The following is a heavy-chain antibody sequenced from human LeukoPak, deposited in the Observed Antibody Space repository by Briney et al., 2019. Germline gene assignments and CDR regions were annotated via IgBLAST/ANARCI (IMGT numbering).Heavy chain of an antibody. CDR2: ISSSGSTI. CDR3: ATQRGTDYYDSNGYFDAFDI. J-gene: IGHJ3*02. Sequence: PGGSLRLSCAASGFTFSSYEMNWVRQAPGKGLEWVSYISSSGSTIYYADSVKGRFTISRDNAKNSLYLQMNSLRAEDTAVYYCATQRGTDYYDSNGYFDAFDIWGQGTMVTVSS. D-gene: IGHD3-22*01. CDR1: GFTFSSYE. V-gene: IGHV3-48*03.